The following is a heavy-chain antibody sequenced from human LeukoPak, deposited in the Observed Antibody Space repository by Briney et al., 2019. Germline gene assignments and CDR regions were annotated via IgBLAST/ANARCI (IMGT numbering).Heavy chain of an antibody. J-gene: IGHJ4*02. CDR3: AREGRWGVKYYFDF. Sequence: PSETLSLTCNVSGGSLSSHYWSWLRQSPEKGLEWIGQIYHTGSTHYNPSLRRRFAISVDTSKNKLSLNVKSVTAADTAVYYCAREGRWGVKYYFDFWGQGTLVIVSS. CDR1: GGSLSSHY. CDR2: IYHTGST. V-gene: IGHV4-59*11. D-gene: IGHD4-23*01.